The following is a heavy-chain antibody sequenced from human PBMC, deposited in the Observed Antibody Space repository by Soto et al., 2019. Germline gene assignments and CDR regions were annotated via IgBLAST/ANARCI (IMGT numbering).Heavy chain of an antibody. CDR2: INPNGGST. CDR1: VYTFTSSY. Sequence: QVQLVQSGAEVKKPGASVKLSCKASVYTFTSSYVHWVRQAPGQGLEWVAIINPNGGSTNYAQEFQGRVTVTRDTSTSTVFMELSSLHSDDTAVYYCARDLLAANYWGQGTLVTVSS. D-gene: IGHD2-15*01. CDR3: ARDLLAANY. V-gene: IGHV1-46*01. J-gene: IGHJ4*02.